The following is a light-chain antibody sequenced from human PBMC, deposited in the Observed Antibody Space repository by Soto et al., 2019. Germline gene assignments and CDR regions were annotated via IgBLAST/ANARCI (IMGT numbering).Light chain of an antibody. CDR1: RSNIGSYT. Sequence: QSALTQPASVSGSPGQSITISCSGSRSNIGSYTVNWYQQLPGTAPKLLIYGDSQRPSGVPDRFSGSKSGTSASLAISGLQSEDEADYYCSSWHGTLNGVVFGGGTKLTVL. CDR2: GDS. CDR3: SSWHGTLNGVV. J-gene: IGLJ2*01. V-gene: IGLV1-44*01.